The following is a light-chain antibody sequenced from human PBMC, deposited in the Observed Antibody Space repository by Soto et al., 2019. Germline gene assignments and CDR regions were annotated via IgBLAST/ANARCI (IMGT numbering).Light chain of an antibody. Sequence: QLVLTQPPSASGTPGQRVTISCSGSSSNIGSNYVYWYQQLPGTAPKLLIYRNNQRPSGVPGRFSGSKSGTSASLAISGLRSEDEADYYCAAWDDSLIGVVFGGGTKLTVL. V-gene: IGLV1-47*01. CDR3: AAWDDSLIGVV. CDR1: SSNIGSNY. CDR2: RNN. J-gene: IGLJ2*01.